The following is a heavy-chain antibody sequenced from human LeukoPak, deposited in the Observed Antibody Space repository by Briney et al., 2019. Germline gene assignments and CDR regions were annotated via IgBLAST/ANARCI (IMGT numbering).Heavy chain of an antibody. V-gene: IGHV1-2*02. D-gene: IGHD3-10*01. J-gene: IGHJ5*02. CDR2: INPNSGGT. Sequence: ASVKVSCKASGYTFTGYYMHWVRQAPGQGLEWMGWINPNSGGTNYAQKFQGRVTMTRDTSISTAYMELSRLRSDDTAVYYCSRHVVTLVRGVNNRKEDWFDPWGQGTLVSASS. CDR1: GYTFTGYY. CDR3: SRHVVTLVRGVNNRKEDWFDP.